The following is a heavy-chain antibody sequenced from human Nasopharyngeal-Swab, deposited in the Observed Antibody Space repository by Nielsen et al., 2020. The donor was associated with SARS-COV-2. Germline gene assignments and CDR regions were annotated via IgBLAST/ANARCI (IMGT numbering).Heavy chain of an antibody. V-gene: IGHV4-34*01. CDR1: GGSFSGYY. CDR2: INHSGST. J-gene: IGHJ6*03. D-gene: IGHD3-22*01. Sequence: GSLRLSCAVYGGSFSGYYWSWIRQPPGEGLEWIGEINHSGSTNYNPSLKSRVTISVDTSKNQFSLKLSSVTAADTAVYYCARGTQIYSSGYSYYYYMDVWGKGTTVTVSS. CDR3: ARGTQIYSSGYSYYYYMDV.